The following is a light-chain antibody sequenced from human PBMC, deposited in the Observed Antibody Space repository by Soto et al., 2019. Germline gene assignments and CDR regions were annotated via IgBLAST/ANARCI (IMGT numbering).Light chain of an antibody. CDR1: QSVSSS. V-gene: IGKV3-15*01. Sequence: EIVMTQSPATLSVSPGERATLSCWASQSVSSSLAWYQQKPGQAPRLLIYGASTRATGIPARFSGSGSGTVFTFNISSLQSEDLAVYFCQQYNKCPLSFGGGTKVEI. J-gene: IGKJ4*01. CDR2: GAS. CDR3: QQYNKCPLS.